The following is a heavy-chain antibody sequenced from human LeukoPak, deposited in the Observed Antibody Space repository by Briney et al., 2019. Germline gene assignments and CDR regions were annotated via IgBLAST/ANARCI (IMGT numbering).Heavy chain of an antibody. J-gene: IGHJ3*01. CDR1: GFTFSDCA. CDR3: VRGFALDL. V-gene: IGHV3-69-1*01. Sequence: GGSLRLSCAASGFTFSDCAMTWVRQAPGKGLEWVSSIGSDDNKHYSESAKGRFAISRDNANNAVFLQMSSLRVEDTALYFCVRGFALDLWGRGAKVTVSS. CDR2: IGSDDNK.